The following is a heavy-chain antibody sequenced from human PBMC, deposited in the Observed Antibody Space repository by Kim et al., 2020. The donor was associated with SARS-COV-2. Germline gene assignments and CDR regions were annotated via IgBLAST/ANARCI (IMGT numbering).Heavy chain of an antibody. D-gene: IGHD5-12*01. J-gene: IGHJ4*02. V-gene: IGHV3-23*01. Sequence: ESGKGRLTNTRDNSKNTLYLQMNSLRAEDTAVYYCAKAGRGWLRLVGIDYWGQGTLVTVSS. CDR3: AKAGRGWLRLVGIDY.